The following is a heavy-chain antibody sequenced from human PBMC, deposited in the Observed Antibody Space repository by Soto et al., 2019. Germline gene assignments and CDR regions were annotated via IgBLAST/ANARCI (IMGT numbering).Heavy chain of an antibody. D-gene: IGHD1-1*01. Sequence: VQLVESGGGVVQPGRSLRLSCAASGFTFSSFGMHWVRQAPGKGLEWVAVISYDGSEKYHADSVKGRFTISRDNSKNTLYLQMNSLRAEDTAVYYCARKPETGTTVPLDYWGQGTLVTVSS. CDR1: GFTFSSFG. V-gene: IGHV3-30*03. CDR2: ISYDGSEK. J-gene: IGHJ4*02. CDR3: ARKPETGTTVPLDY.